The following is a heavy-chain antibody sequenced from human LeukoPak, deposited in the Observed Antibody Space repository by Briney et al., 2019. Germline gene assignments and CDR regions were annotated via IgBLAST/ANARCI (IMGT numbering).Heavy chain of an antibody. Sequence: ASVKVSCKASGYTFTTYDINWVRQAAGQGLEWMGWMNPHSGNAGYAQKFQGGVTMTRDTSISTAYMELSSLRSEDTAVYYCARIPHRVPHNWFDPWGQGTLVTVSS. D-gene: IGHD2-2*01. J-gene: IGHJ5*02. CDR2: MNPHSGNA. V-gene: IGHV1-8*01. CDR1: GYTFTTYD. CDR3: ARIPHRVPHNWFDP.